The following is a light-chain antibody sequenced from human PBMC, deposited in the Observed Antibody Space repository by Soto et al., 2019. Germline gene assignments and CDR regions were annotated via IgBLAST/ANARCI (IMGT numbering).Light chain of an antibody. Sequence: QPVLTQSPSASASLGASVKLTCTLSSGHSSYAIAWHQQQPEKGPRYLMKLNSDGSHSKGDGIPDRFSGSSSGAERYLTISSFQSEDEADYYCQTWGTGFWAFGGGTKVTVL. V-gene: IGLV4-69*01. CDR1: SGHSSYA. J-gene: IGLJ3*02. CDR2: LNSDGSH. CDR3: QTWGTGFWA.